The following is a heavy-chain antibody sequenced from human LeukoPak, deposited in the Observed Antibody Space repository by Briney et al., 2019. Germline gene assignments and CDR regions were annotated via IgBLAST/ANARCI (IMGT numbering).Heavy chain of an antibody. Sequence: SETLSLTCTVSGGSISSYYWSWIRQPPGKGLEWIGYIYYSGTTNYNPSLKSRVTISVDTSKNQLSLKLSFVTAADTAVYYCAIGYISGPDHWGQGTLVTVSS. V-gene: IGHV4-59*01. J-gene: IGHJ4*02. CDR1: GGSISSYY. CDR3: AIGYISGPDH. CDR2: IYYSGTT. D-gene: IGHD6-19*01.